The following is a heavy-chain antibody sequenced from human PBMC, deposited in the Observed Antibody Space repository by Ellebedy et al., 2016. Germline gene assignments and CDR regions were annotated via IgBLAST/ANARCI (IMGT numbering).Heavy chain of an antibody. V-gene: IGHV1-58*02. Sequence: SVKVSXXASGFTFTSSAMQWVRQARGQRLEWIGWIVVGSGNTNYAQKFQERVTITRDMSTSTAYMELSSLRSEDTAVYYCAASVVTAIYYYGMDVWGQGTAVTVSS. J-gene: IGHJ6*02. CDR1: GFTFTSSA. CDR3: AASVVTAIYYYGMDV. CDR2: IVVGSGNT. D-gene: IGHD2-21*02.